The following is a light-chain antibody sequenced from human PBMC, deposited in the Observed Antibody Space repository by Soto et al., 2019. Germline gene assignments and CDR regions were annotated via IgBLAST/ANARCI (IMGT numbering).Light chain of an antibody. J-gene: IGLJ1*01. CDR2: EDH. Sequence: QSVLTQPPSISAAPGQQVTISCRGSSSNIGNNYVSWYQQLPGAAPKLLIYEDHKRPSGIPDRFSGSESGTSATLGISGLQTEDEADYYCGTWERGETFGTGTQVTVL. CDR1: SSNIGNNY. CDR3: GTWERGET. V-gene: IGLV1-51*02.